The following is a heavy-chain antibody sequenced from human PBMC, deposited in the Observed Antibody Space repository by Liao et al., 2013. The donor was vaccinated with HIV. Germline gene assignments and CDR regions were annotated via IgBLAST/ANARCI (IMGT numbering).Heavy chain of an antibody. D-gene: IGHD2-15*01. Sequence: QVQLQESGSGLVKPSETLSLTCTVSGGSINNYYWSWIRQPAGKGLEWIGRIYTSGSTNYNPSLKSRVTMSVDTSKNQFSLKLSSVTAADTAVYYCARGWYEIDGYYYYYYMDVWGKGTTVTVSS. CDR1: GGSINNYY. CDR2: IYTSGST. V-gene: IGHV4-4*07. CDR3: ARGWYEIDGYYYYYYMDV. J-gene: IGHJ6*03.